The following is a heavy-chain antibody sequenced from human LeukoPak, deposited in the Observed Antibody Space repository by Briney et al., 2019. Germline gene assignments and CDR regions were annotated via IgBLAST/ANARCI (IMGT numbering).Heavy chain of an antibody. CDR2: IYSGGST. J-gene: IGHJ6*02. D-gene: IGHD1-26*01. Sequence: GGSLRLSCAASGFTVSSNYMSWVRQAPGKGLEWVSVIYSGGSTYYADSVKGRFTISRDNSKNTLYLQMNSLRAEDTAMYYCAKDSGELQPIHYYYGMDVWGQGTTVTVSS. CDR3: AKDSGELQPIHYYYGMDV. CDR1: GFTVSSNY. V-gene: IGHV3-53*05.